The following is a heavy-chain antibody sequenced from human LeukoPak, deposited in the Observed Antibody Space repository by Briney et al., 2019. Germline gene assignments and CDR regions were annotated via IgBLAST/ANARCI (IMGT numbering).Heavy chain of an antibody. J-gene: IGHJ4*02. V-gene: IGHV4-31*11. CDR3: ARLYYYESSGYWNYFDY. CDR2: LYSSGTT. Sequence: SETLSLTCAVSGGSISSSNWWSWIRQHPGKGLEWIGNLYSSGTTYYNPSLKSRVTISVDTSKNQFSLKLSSVTAADTAMYYCARLYYYESSGYWNYFDYWGQGTLVTVSS. D-gene: IGHD3-22*01. CDR1: GGSISSSNW.